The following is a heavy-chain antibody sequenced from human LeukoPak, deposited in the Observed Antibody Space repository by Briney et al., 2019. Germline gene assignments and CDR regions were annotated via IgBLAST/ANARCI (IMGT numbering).Heavy chain of an antibody. Sequence: GGSLRLSCAASGFTFSSYGMHWVRQAPGKGLEWVAVISYDGSNKYYADSVKGRFTISRDNSKNMLYLQMNSLRAEDTAVYYCAKDGYSSGWYDRAEYFQHWGQGTLVTVSS. V-gene: IGHV3-30*18. D-gene: IGHD6-19*01. CDR2: ISYDGSNK. CDR3: AKDGYSSGWYDRAEYFQH. J-gene: IGHJ1*01. CDR1: GFTFSSYG.